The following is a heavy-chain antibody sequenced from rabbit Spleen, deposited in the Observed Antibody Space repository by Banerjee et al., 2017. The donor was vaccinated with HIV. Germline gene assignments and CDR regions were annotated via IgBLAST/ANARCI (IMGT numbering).Heavy chain of an antibody. Sequence: PGASLALTCTASGFSFSSSSYMCWVRQAPGKGLEWIACIDAGSSGSTYYASWVNGRFTISKTSSTTVTLQMTSLTGADTATYFCARDMGVAAGYYFNLWGPGTLVTVS. CDR2: IDAGSSGST. CDR3: ARDMGVAAGYYFNL. D-gene: IGHD4-1*01. V-gene: IGHV1S40*01. CDR1: GFSFSSSSY. J-gene: IGHJ4*01.